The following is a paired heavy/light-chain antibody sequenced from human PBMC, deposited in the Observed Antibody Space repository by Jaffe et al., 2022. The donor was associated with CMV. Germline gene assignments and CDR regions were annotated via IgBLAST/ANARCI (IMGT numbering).Light chain of an antibody. CDR1: QSLLHSNGYNY. J-gene: IGKJ4*01. CDR2: LGS. V-gene: IGKV2-28*01. Sequence: DIVMTQSPLSLPVTPGEPASISCRSSQSLLHSNGYNYLDWYLQKPGQSPQLLIYLGSNRASGVPDRFSGSGSGTDFTLKISRVEAEDVGVYYCMQALQTPLLTFGGGTKVEIK. CDR3: MQALQTPLLT.
Heavy chain of an antibody. V-gene: IGHV3-48*02. CDR3: ASEGSPSSSPLQYYYGMDV. Sequence: EVQLVESGGGLVQPGGSLRLSCAASGFTFSSYSMNWVRQAPGKGLEWVSYISSSSSTIYYADSVKGRFTISRDNAKNSLYLQMNSLRDEDTAVYYCASEGSPSSSPLQYYYGMDVWGQGTTVTVSS. CDR1: GFTFSSYS. D-gene: IGHD6-6*01. CDR2: ISSSSSTI. J-gene: IGHJ6*02.